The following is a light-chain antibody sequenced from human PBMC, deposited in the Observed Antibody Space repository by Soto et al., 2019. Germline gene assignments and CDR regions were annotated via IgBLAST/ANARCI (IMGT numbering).Light chain of an antibody. CDR1: QSVSSN. J-gene: IGKJ3*01. Sequence: EIVMTQSPATLSVSPGERATLSCRASQSVSSNLAWYQQKPGQAPRLLIYGASTRATGIPARFSGSESGTEFTLTISSLQSEDFAVYYCLQYNNWPTFGPGTKVDIK. V-gene: IGKV3-15*01. CDR3: LQYNNWPT. CDR2: GAS.